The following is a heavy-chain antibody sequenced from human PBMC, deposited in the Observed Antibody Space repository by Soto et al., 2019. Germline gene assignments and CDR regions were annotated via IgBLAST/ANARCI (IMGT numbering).Heavy chain of an antibody. J-gene: IGHJ6*02. V-gene: IGHV4-30-2*01. CDR3: ARGSSSYYDYGMDV. CDR2: IYDSGST. D-gene: IGHD6-6*01. Sequence: SDTLSLTCAVSGDSISRGGYSWTWIRQPPGKALEWIGNIYDSGSTSYNPSLKSRVTISVDTSKNQFSLRLTSVTAADTAVYFRARGSSSYYDYGMDVWGQGTTVTVSS. CDR1: GDSISRGGYS.